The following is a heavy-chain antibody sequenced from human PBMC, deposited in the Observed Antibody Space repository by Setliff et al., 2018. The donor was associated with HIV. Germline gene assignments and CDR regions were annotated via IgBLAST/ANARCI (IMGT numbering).Heavy chain of an antibody. CDR1: GYTFTSYG. CDR3: ARVAWYYSFWSGLGDAFDI. J-gene: IGHJ3*02. D-gene: IGHD3-3*01. V-gene: IGHV1-18*01. CDR2: ISAYSGNT. Sequence: ASVKVSCKASGYTFTSYGISWVRQAPGQGLEWMGWISAYSGNTNYAQKLQGRVTMTTYTSTSTAYMELRSRRSDDTDVYYCARVAWYYSFWSGLGDAFDIWGQGTMVTVSS.